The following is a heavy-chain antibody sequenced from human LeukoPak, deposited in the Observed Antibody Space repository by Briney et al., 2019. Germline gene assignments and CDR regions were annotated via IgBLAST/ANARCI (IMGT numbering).Heavy chain of an antibody. D-gene: IGHD3-10*01. CDR1: GDSFTTYW. CDR3: ARRMVRGAMTSPFDS. CDR2: IYPGDSDT. V-gene: IGHV5-51*01. J-gene: IGHJ4*02. Sequence: GESLKISCKGSGDSFTTYWIDWVRQMPGKGLEWMGVIYPGDSDTRYSPSFQGQVTISADKSISTAFLQWSSLRASDTAMYYCARRMVRGAMTSPFDSWGQGTLVTVSS.